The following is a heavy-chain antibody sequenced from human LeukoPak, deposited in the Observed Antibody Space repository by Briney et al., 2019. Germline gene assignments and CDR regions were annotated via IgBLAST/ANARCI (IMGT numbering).Heavy chain of an antibody. J-gene: IGHJ4*02. D-gene: IGHD3-10*01. CDR3: ARHTIRGVVFDY. Sequence: PSETLSLTCTVSGGSISSYYWSWIRQPPGKGLEWIGYISDTGNTIYNTSLESRVSISVDTSKNQFSLKLSSVTAADTAVYYCARHTIRGVVFDYWGRGTRVTVSS. CDR2: ISDTGNT. V-gene: IGHV4-59*08. CDR1: GGSISSYY.